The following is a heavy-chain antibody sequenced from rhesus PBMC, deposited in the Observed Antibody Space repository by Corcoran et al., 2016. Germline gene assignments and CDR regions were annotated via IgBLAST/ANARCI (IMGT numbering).Heavy chain of an antibody. V-gene: IGHV5-2*01. CDR1: GYSFTSYW. CDR3: AEGGTVLVVVGGPLDV. Sequence: EVQLVQSGAEVKRPGESLKISCKTSGYSFTSYWISWVRQYPGKGLEWMGAINPSHSDTRYSPSCQGQVTVSADKSISTAYLQWSSLKASDSATYYCAEGGTVLVVVGGPLDVWGRGVLVTVSS. D-gene: IGHD2-21*01. J-gene: IGHJ5-2*02. CDR2: INPSHSDT.